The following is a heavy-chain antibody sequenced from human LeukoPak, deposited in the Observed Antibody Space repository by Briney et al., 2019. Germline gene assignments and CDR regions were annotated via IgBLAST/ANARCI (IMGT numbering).Heavy chain of an antibody. V-gene: IGHV5-51*01. CDR1: GYTFHSYW. J-gene: IGHJ4*02. D-gene: IGHD2-15*01. Sequence: GKSLKISFKGSGYTFHSYWIAWVRQMPGKGLEWMWIIYPCDSDTRYSPSFQGQVTISADKSIGTAYLQWSRLKASDTDLHYCARHTGYCRGGSWYGDFWGQGNLVTVPP. CDR2: IYPCDSDT. CDR3: ARHTGYCRGGSWYGDF.